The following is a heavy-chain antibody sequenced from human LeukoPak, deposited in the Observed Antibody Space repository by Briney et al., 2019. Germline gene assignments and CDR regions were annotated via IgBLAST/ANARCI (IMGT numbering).Heavy chain of an antibody. D-gene: IGHD3-22*01. Sequence: SVKVSCKASGGTFSSYAISWVRQAPGQGPEWMGGIIPIFGTANYAQKFQGRVTITADESTSTAYMELSSLRSEDTAVYYCAREALIQYYDSSGYYYSYWGQGTLVTVSS. CDR2: IIPIFGTA. V-gene: IGHV1-69*13. CDR1: GGTFSSYA. CDR3: AREALIQYYDSSGYYYSY. J-gene: IGHJ4*02.